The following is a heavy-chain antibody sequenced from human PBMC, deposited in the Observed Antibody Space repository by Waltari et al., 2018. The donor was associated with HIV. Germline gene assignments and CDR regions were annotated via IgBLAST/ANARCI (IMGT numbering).Heavy chain of an antibody. V-gene: IGHV1-8*01. CDR2: INPNIGNT. CDR3: ARGVPLSIAVAGRWWFDP. D-gene: IGHD6-19*01. CDR1: GYTFTSYD. Sequence: QVQLVQSGAEVKKPGASVKVSCKASGYTFTSYDINWVRQATGQGLEWMGWINPNIGNTGYAQKFQGRVTMTRNTSISTAYMELSSLRSEDTAVYYCARGVPLSIAVAGRWWFDPWGQGTLVTVSS. J-gene: IGHJ5*02.